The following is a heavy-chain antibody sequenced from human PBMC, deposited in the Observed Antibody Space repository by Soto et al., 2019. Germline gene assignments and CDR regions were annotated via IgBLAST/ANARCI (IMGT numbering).Heavy chain of an antibody. CDR2: IYYSGST. J-gene: IGHJ6*02. CDR1: GGSISSSSYY. D-gene: IGHD6-6*01. V-gene: IGHV4-39*01. CDR3: ATXSDYSSSSRYYYYGMDV. Sequence: PSETLSLTCTVSGGSISSSSYYWGWIRQPPGKGLEWIGSIYYSGSTYYNPSLKSRVTISVDTSKNQFSLKLSSVTAADTAVYYCATXSDYSSSSRYYYYGMDVWGRGTTVTVSS.